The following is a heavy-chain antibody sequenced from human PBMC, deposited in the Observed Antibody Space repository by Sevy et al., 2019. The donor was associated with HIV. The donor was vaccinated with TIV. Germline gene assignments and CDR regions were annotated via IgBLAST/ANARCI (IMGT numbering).Heavy chain of an antibody. Sequence: ASVKVSCKASGYTFTGYYLHWVRQAPGQGLEWMGWVNPNSGSKNYAQKFQGRVAMTGETSIDTAYMDLSSLKSDDTAVYYCARDSGGYSSPINVWGNGTTVTVSS. CDR2: VNPNSGSK. CDR3: ARDSGGYSSPINV. D-gene: IGHD6-13*01. J-gene: IGHJ6*04. V-gene: IGHV1-2*02. CDR1: GYTFTGYY.